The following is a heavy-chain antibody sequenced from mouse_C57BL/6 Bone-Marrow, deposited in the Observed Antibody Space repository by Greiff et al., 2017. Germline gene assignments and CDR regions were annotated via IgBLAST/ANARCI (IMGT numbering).Heavy chain of an antibody. CDR2: IYPRSGNT. CDR1: GYTFTSYG. Sequence: VQLQQSGAELARPGASVKLSCKASGYTFTSYGISWVKQRTGQGLEWIGEIYPRSGNTYYNEKFKGKATLTADKSSSTAYMELRSLTSEDSAVYFCAILYGNYAMDYWGQGTSVTVSS. J-gene: IGHJ4*01. CDR3: AILYGNYAMDY. V-gene: IGHV1-81*01. D-gene: IGHD2-1*01.